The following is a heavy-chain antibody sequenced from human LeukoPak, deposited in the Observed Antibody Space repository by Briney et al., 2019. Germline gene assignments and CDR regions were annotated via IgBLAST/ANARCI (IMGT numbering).Heavy chain of an antibody. J-gene: IGHJ5*01. CDR1: GFTFSSYG. D-gene: IGHD1-20*01. V-gene: IGHV3-23*01. Sequence: GGSLRLSCAASGFTFSSYGMSWVRQAPGKGLEWVSGISGLGDNTYYVDSVKGRFTISRDNAKNTQYLQIDSLRVEDTAVYYCPRITAYDDSWGQGTLVTVSS. CDR2: ISGLGDNT. CDR3: PRITAYDDS.